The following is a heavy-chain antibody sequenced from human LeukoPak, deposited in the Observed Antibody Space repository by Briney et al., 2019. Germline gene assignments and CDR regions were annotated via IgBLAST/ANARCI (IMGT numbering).Heavy chain of an antibody. J-gene: IGHJ4*02. D-gene: IGHD1-1*01. Sequence: GGSLRLSCAASGFTFSSYWMNWARQAPGKGLEWVASINHNGNVNYYVDSVKGRFTISRDNAKNSLYLQMSNLRAEDTAVYYYARASPGARPGNYWGQGTLVTVSS. V-gene: IGHV3-7*03. CDR3: ARASPGARPGNY. CDR1: GFTFSSYW. CDR2: INHNGNVN.